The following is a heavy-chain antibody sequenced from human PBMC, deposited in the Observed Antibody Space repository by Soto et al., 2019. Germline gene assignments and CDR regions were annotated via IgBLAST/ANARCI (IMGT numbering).Heavy chain of an antibody. J-gene: IGHJ6*02. D-gene: IGHD3-10*01. Sequence: GESLKISCQASGDSFTNYWIGWVRQMPGKGLESMGIIYPGDSDTRYSPSFQGQVTISADKSISTAYLQWSSLKASDTAMYYCAGGGVRGVVTRTRDYYGMDVWGQGTTVTVSS. CDR3: AGGGVRGVVTRTRDYYGMDV. CDR2: IYPGDSDT. CDR1: GDSFTNYW. V-gene: IGHV5-51*01.